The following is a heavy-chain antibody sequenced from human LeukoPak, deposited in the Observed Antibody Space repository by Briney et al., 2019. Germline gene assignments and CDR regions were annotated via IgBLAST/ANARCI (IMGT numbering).Heavy chain of an antibody. J-gene: IGHJ4*02. V-gene: IGHV3-21*01. D-gene: IGHD2-15*01. CDR3: AREGYCSGGSCQSFDY. CDR2: ISSSSSYI. Sequence: KSGGSLRLSCAASGFTFSSYSMNWVRQAPGKGLEWVSSISSSSSYIYYADSVKGRFTISRDNAKNSLYLQMNSLRAEDTAVYYCAREGYCSGGSCQSFDYWGQGTLVTVSS. CDR1: GFTFSSYS.